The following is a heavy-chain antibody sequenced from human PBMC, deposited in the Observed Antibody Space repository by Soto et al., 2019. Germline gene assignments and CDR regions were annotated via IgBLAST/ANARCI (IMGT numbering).Heavy chain of an antibody. V-gene: IGHV3-30-3*01. Sequence: PGGSLRLSCAASGFTFSSYAMHWVRQAPGKGLEWVAVISYDGSNKYYADSVKGRFTISRDNSKNTLYLQMNSLRAEDTAVYYCAGIDGIAGPFDYWGQGTLVTVSS. D-gene: IGHD6-13*01. CDR3: AGIDGIAGPFDY. CDR2: ISYDGSNK. CDR1: GFTFSSYA. J-gene: IGHJ4*02.